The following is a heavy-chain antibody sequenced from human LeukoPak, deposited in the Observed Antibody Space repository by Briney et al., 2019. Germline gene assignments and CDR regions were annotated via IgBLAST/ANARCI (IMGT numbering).Heavy chain of an antibody. CDR3: ASPRGYGYYFDY. CDR1: GFTFSSYW. D-gene: IGHD5-12*01. CDR2: IKQDGSEK. Sequence: GGSLRLSCAASGFTFSSYWMSWVRQAPGRGLEWVANIKQDGSEKYYVDSVKGRFTISRDNAKNSLYLQMNSLRAEDTAVYYCASPRGYGYYFDYWGQGTLVTVSS. V-gene: IGHV3-7*01. J-gene: IGHJ4*02.